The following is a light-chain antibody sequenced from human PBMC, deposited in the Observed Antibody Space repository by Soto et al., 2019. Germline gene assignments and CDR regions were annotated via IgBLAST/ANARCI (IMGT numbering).Light chain of an antibody. CDR1: QSISSW. CDR2: KAS. CDR3: QQYNSYSPYT. Sequence: DIQMTQSPSTLSASVGDRVTITCRASQSISSWLAWYQQKPGKAPNLLIYKASSLESGVPSRFSGSGSGTESTLTISSLQPDDFATYYCQQYNSYSPYTFGQGTKLEIK. J-gene: IGKJ2*01. V-gene: IGKV1-5*03.